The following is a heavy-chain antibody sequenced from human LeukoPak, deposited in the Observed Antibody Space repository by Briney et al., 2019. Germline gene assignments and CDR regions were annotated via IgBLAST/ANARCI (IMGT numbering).Heavy chain of an antibody. CDR1: GFTFSSYS. CDR2: ISSSSSYI. D-gene: IGHD3-10*01. CDR3: ARRGYLALYGSGSQFDY. V-gene: IGHV3-21*01. J-gene: IGHJ4*02. Sequence: GGSLRLSCAASGFTFSSYSMNWVRQAPGKGLEWFSSISSSSSYIYYADSVKGRFTISRDNAKNSLYLQMNSLRAEDTAVYYCARRGYLALYGSGSQFDYWGQGTLVTVSS.